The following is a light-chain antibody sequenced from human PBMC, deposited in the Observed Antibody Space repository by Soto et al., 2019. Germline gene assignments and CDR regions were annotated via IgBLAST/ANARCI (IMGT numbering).Light chain of an antibody. CDR2: EVR. CDR3: SSYTSISTRV. V-gene: IGLV2-14*01. J-gene: IGLJ1*01. CDR1: SGDIGSYTY. Sequence: QSVLTQPASVSGSPGQSITISCTGTSGDIGSYTYVSWYQQYPGKAPKLLIFEVRNRPSGVSNRFSGSKSGNTASLTIFGLQVEDEADYYCSSYTSISTRVFGTGTKVTVL.